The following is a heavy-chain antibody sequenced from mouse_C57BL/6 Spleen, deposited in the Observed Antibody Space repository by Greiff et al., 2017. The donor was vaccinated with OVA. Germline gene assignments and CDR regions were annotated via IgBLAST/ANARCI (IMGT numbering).Heavy chain of an antibody. CDR2: IHPNSGST. Sequence: QVHVKQPGAELVKPGASVKLSCKASGYTFTSYWMHWVKQRPGQGLEWIGMIHPNSGSTNYNEKFKSKATLTVDKSSSTAYMQLSSLTSEDSAVYYCARYIPLPLGGHAMDYWGQGTSVTVSS. D-gene: IGHD4-1*01. CDR3: ARYIPLPLGGHAMDY. CDR1: GYTFTSYW. V-gene: IGHV1-64*01. J-gene: IGHJ4*01.